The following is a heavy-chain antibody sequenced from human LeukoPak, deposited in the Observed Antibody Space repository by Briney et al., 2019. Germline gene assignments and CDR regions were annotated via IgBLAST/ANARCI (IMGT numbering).Heavy chain of an antibody. CDR3: ARFKATYYYYYGMDV. Sequence: SETLSLTCTVSGDSVSSGSYYWSWIRQPPGKGLEWIGYIYYSGSTNYNPSLKSRVTIPVDTSKNQFSLKLSSVTAADTAVYYCARFKATYYYYYGMDVWGQGTTVTVSS. CDR2: IYYSGST. V-gene: IGHV4-61*01. CDR1: GDSVSSGSYY. J-gene: IGHJ6*02.